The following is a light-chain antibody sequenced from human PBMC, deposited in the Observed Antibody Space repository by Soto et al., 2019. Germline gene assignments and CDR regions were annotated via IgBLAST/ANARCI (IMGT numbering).Light chain of an antibody. CDR2: DAS. Sequence: EIVLTKSPATLSLSPGERATLSCRASQSVSSYLAWYQQKPGQAPRLLIYDASNRATGIPARFSGSGSATDFTLTISSLEPEDFAIYYCQQRSNWPPVTFGGGTKVEIK. CDR1: QSVSSY. V-gene: IGKV3-11*01. J-gene: IGKJ4*01. CDR3: QQRSNWPPVT.